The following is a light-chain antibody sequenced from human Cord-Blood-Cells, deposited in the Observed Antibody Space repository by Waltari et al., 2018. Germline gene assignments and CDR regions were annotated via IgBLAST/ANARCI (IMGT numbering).Light chain of an antibody. Sequence: QSVLTQPPSASGTPGQRVTISCSGSSSNIGSNYVYWYQQLPGTAPKLIIYRNNQRPSGVPDRFSGSQSGTSASLAISRLRSEDEADYYCAAWDDSLSGWVFGGGTKLTVL. J-gene: IGLJ3*02. CDR2: RNN. V-gene: IGLV1-47*01. CDR1: SSNIGSNY. CDR3: AAWDDSLSGWV.